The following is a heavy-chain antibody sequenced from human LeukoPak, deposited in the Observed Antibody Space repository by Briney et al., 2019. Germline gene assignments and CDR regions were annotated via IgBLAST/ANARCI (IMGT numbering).Heavy chain of an antibody. V-gene: IGHV5-51*01. CDR2: IYPGDSDT. J-gene: IGHJ4*02. Sequence: GESLKISCKGSGYSFTSYWIGWVCQMPGKGLEWMGIIYPGDSDTRYSPSFQGQVTISADKSISTAYLQWSSLKASDTAMYYCARRLPRGYSGYDPYYFDYWGQGTLVTVSS. D-gene: IGHD5-12*01. CDR1: GYSFTSYW. CDR3: ARRLPRGYSGYDPYYFDY.